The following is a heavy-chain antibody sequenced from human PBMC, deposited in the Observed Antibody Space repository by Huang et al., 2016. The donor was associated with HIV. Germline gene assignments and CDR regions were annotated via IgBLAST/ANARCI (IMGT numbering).Heavy chain of an antibody. CDR3: ARDWSFGSSTSPAD. CDR2: INPKRGGT. Sequence: QVQLVQSGAEVKNPGASVRVSCKASGYTFTDSNIHWVRQAPGQGLEWMGWINPKRGGTSYANRLQGRITMTRDTTISTVHMDLRRIQSDDTAVYFCARDWSFGSSTSPADWGQGTLVTVSS. V-gene: IGHV1-2*07. D-gene: IGHD6-6*01. CDR1: GYTFTDSN. J-gene: IGHJ4*02.